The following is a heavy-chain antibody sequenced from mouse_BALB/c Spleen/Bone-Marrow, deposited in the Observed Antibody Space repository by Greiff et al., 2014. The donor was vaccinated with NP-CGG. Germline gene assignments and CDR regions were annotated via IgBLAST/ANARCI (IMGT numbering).Heavy chain of an antibody. V-gene: IGHV7-1*02. CDR3: ARGTVDNWYFDV. CDR1: GLTFSDFY. Sequence: EVQGVESGGGLVQPGGSLRLSCATSGLTFSDFYMEWVRQPPGKRLEWIVASRNKANDYTTEYSASVRGRFIVSRDISQSILYLQMNALRAEDTAIYYCARGTVDNWYFDVWGAGTTVTVSS. D-gene: IGHD1-1*01. J-gene: IGHJ1*01. CDR2: SRNKANDYTT.